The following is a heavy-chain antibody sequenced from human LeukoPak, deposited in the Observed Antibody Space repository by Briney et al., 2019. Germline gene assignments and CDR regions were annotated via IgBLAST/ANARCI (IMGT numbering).Heavy chain of an antibody. CDR1: GYTFTSYV. Sequence: ASVKVSCKASGYTFTSYVINGVRQATGQGLEWMGGMNPNSGNTGYAQKFQGRVTMTRNTSISTAYMELSSLRSEDTAVYYCARGVSYYYGSVLNWFDPWGQGTLVTVSS. V-gene: IGHV1-8*01. CDR3: ARGVSYYYGSVLNWFDP. J-gene: IGHJ5*02. D-gene: IGHD3-10*01. CDR2: MNPNSGNT.